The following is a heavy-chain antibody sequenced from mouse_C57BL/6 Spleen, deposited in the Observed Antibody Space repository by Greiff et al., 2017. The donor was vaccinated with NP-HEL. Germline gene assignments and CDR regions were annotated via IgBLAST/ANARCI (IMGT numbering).Heavy chain of an antibody. J-gene: IGHJ4*01. D-gene: IGHD1-1*01. CDR2: IWRGGST. V-gene: IGHV2-5*01. CDR3: AKNSYGSSLLYAMDY. Sequence: QVQLQQSGPGLVQPSQSLSITCTVSGFSLTSYGVHWVRQSPGKGLEWLGVIWRGGSTDYNAAFMSRLSITKDNSKSQVVFKMNSLQADDTAIYYCAKNSYGSSLLYAMDYWGQGTSVTVSS. CDR1: GFSLTSYG.